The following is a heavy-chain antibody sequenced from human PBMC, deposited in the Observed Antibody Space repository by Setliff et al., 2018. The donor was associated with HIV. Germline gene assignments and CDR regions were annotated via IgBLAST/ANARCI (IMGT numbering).Heavy chain of an antibody. D-gene: IGHD6-19*01. CDR2: IIPPFNTP. CDR3: AGTSAGARGFGLTYFYYMDV. CDR1: GGTFSSYA. V-gene: IGHV1-69*13. Sequence: ASVKVSCKASGGTFSSYAISWVRQAPGQGLEWMGGIIPPFNTPTYAQNFQGRVTIAADEYTNAAYMELSRLRFEDTAVYYCAGTSAGARGFGLTYFYYMDVWGQGTTVTVSS. J-gene: IGHJ6*03.